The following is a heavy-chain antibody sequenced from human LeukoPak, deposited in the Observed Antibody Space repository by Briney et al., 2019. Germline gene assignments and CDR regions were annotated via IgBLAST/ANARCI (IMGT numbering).Heavy chain of an antibody. J-gene: IGHJ4*02. CDR1: GFTFTTYT. D-gene: IGHD6-6*01. CDR3: ARRGGSSSRRSPIDY. V-gene: IGHV3-7*01. CDR2: IKQDGSQR. Sequence: GGSLRLSCTASGFTFTTYTMTWVRQAPGKGPEWVANIKQDGSQRYYVDSVRGRFTISRDNAKNSLFLQMNGLRAEDTAVYYCARRGGSSSRRSPIDYWGQGTLVTVSS.